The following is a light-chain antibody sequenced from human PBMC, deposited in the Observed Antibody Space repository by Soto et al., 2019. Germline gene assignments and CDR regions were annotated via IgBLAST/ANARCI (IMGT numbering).Light chain of an antibody. CDR2: WAS. Sequence: DIVMTQSPDSLAVSLGERATINCKSSQSVLYSSNNKNHLAWYQQKPGQPPKLLLYWASTREFGVPDRFSGSGSGTDFTLTISSLEAEDAAVYYCQQYYSTPLSFGGGTKVEIK. CDR1: QSVLYSSNNKNH. V-gene: IGKV4-1*01. CDR3: QQYYSTPLS. J-gene: IGKJ4*01.